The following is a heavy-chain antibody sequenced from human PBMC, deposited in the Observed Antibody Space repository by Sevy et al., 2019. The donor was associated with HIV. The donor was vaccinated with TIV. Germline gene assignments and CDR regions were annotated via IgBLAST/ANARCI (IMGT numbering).Heavy chain of an antibody. CDR3: ARGLYSYGYNY. V-gene: IGHV3-53*01. Sequence: GGSLRLSCAASGFTVSSNYMSWVRQAPGKGLEWVSVIYSGGSTYYADSVKGRFTISRDNSKNTLYLQMNGLRAEDTAVYYCARGLYSYGYNYWGQGTLVTVSS. CDR1: GFTVSSNY. CDR2: IYSGGST. J-gene: IGHJ4*02. D-gene: IGHD5-18*01.